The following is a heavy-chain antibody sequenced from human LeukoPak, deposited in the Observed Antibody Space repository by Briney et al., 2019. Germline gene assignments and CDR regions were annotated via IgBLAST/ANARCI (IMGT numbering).Heavy chain of an antibody. CDR2: IIPIFGTA. V-gene: IGHV1-69*05. CDR3: ARVGVEWELPDY. CDR1: GGTFSSYA. J-gene: IGHJ4*02. Sequence: SVKVSCKASGGTFSSYAISWVRQAPGQGLEWMGRIIPIFGTANYAQKFQGRVTITTDESTGTAYMELSSLRSEDTAVYYCARVGVEWELPDYWGQGTLVTVSS. D-gene: IGHD1-26*01.